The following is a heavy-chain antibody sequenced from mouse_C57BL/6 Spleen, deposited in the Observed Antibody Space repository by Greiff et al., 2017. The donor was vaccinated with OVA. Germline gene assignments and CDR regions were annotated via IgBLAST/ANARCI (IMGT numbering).Heavy chain of an antibody. CDR3: ARERDYYGPYVDY. V-gene: IGHV5-16*01. CDR2: INYDGSST. CDR1: GFTFSDYY. Sequence: EVKLVESEGGLVQPGSSMKLSCTASGFTFSDYYMAWVRPVPEKGLEWVANINYDGSSTYYMDSLKSRLIISRDNAKNILYLQMSSLKSEDTATYYCARERDYYGPYVDYWGQGTTLTVSS. D-gene: IGHD1-1*01. J-gene: IGHJ2*01.